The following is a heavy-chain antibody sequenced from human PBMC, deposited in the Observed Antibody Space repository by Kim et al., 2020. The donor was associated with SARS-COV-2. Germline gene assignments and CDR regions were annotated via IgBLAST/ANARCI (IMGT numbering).Heavy chain of an antibody. J-gene: IGHJ4*02. CDR1: GGSFSGYY. CDR2: INHSGST. CDR3: ARGLGGSGSYGGIGY. Sequence: SETLSLTCAVYGGSFSGYYWSWIRQPPGKGLEWIGEINHSGSTNYNPSLKSRVTISVDTSKNQFSLKLSSVTAADTAVYYCARGLGGSGSYGGIGYWGQGTLVTVSS. V-gene: IGHV4-34*01. D-gene: IGHD3-10*01.